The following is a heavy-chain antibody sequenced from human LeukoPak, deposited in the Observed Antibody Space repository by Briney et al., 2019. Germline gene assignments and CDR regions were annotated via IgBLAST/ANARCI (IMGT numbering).Heavy chain of an antibody. CDR1: GLTVSSYG. CDR3: AKYTSGTSYRGLDP. J-gene: IGHJ5*02. V-gene: IGHV3-23*01. CDR2: IIGSAVNT. D-gene: IGHD3-10*01. Sequence: GESLRLSCGASGLTVSSYGMSWVRQAPGKGLEWVSTIIGSAVNTYYADSVKGRFTISRDDSKNTVYLQMNSLRAEDTAVYSCAKYTSGTSYRGLDPWGQGTLVTVSS.